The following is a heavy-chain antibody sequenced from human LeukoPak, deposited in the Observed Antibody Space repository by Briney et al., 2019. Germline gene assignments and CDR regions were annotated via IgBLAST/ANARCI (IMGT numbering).Heavy chain of an antibody. CDR2: INHSGST. Sequence: PSETLSLTCAVYGGSFSGYYWSWIRQPPGKGLEWIGEINHSGSTNYNPSLKSRVTISVDTSKNQFSLKLSSVTAADTAVYYCARQGRFGELLLGDWGQGTLVTVSS. CDR3: ARQGRFGELLLGD. CDR1: GGSFSGYY. D-gene: IGHD3-10*01. V-gene: IGHV4-34*01. J-gene: IGHJ4*02.